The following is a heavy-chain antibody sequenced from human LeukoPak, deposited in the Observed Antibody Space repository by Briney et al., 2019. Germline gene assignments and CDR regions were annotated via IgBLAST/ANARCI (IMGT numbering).Heavy chain of an antibody. J-gene: IGHJ4*02. CDR1: GGSISSYN. D-gene: IGHD2-15*01. V-gene: IGHV4-4*07. Sequence: SETLSLTSTVSGGSISSYNWSWIRQPAGKGLEWIWRIYTSGSTNYNPSLKSRVTMSVDTSKNQFSLKLSSVTAADTAVYYCARLPLYCSGGSCYSEYFFDYWGQGTLVTVSP. CDR2: IYTSGST. CDR3: ARLPLYCSGGSCYSEYFFDY.